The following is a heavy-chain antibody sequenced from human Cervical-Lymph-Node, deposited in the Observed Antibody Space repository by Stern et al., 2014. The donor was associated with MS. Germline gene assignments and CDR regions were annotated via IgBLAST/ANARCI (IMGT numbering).Heavy chain of an antibody. J-gene: IGHJ4*02. D-gene: IGHD3-16*01. CDR2: ISHDGNEK. V-gene: IGHV3-30*01. CDR3: AREGEKASTTAFDS. Sequence: QDQLVQSGGGAVQPGKSLRLSCAASGFTFRNYAMHWVRQAPGKGLEWVAVISHDGNEKYYADSLRGRFTISRDNSRNTLYLQMNSLGADDTAVYYCAREGEKASTTAFDSWGQGTLVTVS. CDR1: GFTFRNYA.